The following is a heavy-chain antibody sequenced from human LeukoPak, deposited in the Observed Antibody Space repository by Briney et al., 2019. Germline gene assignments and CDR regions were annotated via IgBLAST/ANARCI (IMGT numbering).Heavy chain of an antibody. J-gene: IGHJ3*02. CDR3: ARESVNGYDGNSGAFDI. V-gene: IGHV3-48*04. CDR1: GFTFSSYN. Sequence: PGGSLRLSCAASGFTFSSYNMKRVRQAPGKGLEWVSYISSSSSIIYYADSVKGRFTISRDNAKNSLYLQMNSLRAEDTAVYYCARESVNGYDGNSGAFDIWGQGTMVTVSS. D-gene: IGHD4-23*01. CDR2: ISSSSSII.